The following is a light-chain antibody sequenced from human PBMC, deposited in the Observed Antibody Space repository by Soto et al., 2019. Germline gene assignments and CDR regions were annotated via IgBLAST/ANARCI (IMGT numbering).Light chain of an antibody. CDR3: LSYTSSSTLHV. CDR2: DVS. J-gene: IGLJ1*01. V-gene: IGLV2-14*01. CDR1: SSDVGGYNY. Sequence: QSALTQPASVSGSPGQSITISCTGTSSDVGGYNYVSWYQQHPGKAPKLLIYDVSNRPSGVSNRFSGSKSGNTASLPISGLQAEDEADYYCLSYTSSSTLHVFGAGTKVTVL.